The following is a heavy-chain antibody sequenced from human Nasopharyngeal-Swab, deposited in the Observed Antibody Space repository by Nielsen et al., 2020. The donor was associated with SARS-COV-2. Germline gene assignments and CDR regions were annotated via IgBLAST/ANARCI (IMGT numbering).Heavy chain of an antibody. V-gene: IGHV3-23*01. J-gene: IGHJ4*02. CDR3: AKRFTAVVYFDY. Sequence: GESPKISCAASGFTFSSYAMSWVRQAPGKGLEWVSAISGSGGSTYYADSMKGRFTISRDNSKNTLYLQMNSLRAEDTAVYYCAKRFTAVVYFDYWGQGTLVTVSS. CDR1: GFTFSSYA. D-gene: IGHD6-19*01. CDR2: ISGSGGST.